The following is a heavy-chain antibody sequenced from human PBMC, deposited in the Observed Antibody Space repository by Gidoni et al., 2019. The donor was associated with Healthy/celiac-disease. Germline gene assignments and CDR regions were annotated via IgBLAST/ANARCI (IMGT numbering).Heavy chain of an antibody. V-gene: IGHV1-46*01. CDR2: INPSGGST. Sequence: QVQLVQSGAEVKKPGASVKVSCKASGYTFTSYYMHWVRQAPGQGLEWMGIINPSGGSTSYAQKFQGRVTMTRDTSTSTVYMELSSLRSEDTAVYYCARDGSGYSYGFLNWFDPWGQGTLVTVSS. CDR1: GYTFTSYY. J-gene: IGHJ5*02. D-gene: IGHD5-18*01. CDR3: ARDGSGYSYGFLNWFDP.